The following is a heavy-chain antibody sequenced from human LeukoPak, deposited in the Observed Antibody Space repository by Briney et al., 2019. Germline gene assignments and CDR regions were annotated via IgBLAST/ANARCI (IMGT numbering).Heavy chain of an antibody. Sequence: PGGSLRLSCAASGFTFSSYAMHWVRQAPGKGLEWVAVISYDGSNKYYADSVKGRFTISRDNSKNTLYLQMNSLRAEDTAVYYCARVYSSSWCLDYWGQGTLVTVSS. CDR3: ARVYSSSWCLDY. CDR1: GFTFSSYA. CDR2: ISYDGSNK. V-gene: IGHV3-30*04. D-gene: IGHD6-13*01. J-gene: IGHJ4*02.